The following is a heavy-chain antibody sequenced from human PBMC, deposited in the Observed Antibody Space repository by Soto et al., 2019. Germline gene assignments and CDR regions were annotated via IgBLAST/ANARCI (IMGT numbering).Heavy chain of an antibody. CDR1: GGTFSSYA. CDR3: ASSPPRWFDP. V-gene: IGHV1-69*13. CDR2: IIPIFGTA. Sequence: GASVKVACKASGGTFSSYAISWVRQAPGQGLEWMGGIIPIFGTANYAQKFQGRVTITEDESTSTAYMELSSLRSEDTAVYYCASSPPRWFDPWGQGTLVTVSS. J-gene: IGHJ5*02.